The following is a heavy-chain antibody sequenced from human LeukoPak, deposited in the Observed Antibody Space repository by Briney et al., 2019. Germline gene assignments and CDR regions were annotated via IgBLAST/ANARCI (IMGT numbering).Heavy chain of an antibody. CDR2: INHSGST. D-gene: IGHD6-13*01. J-gene: IGHJ3*01. Sequence: NPSETLSLTCAVYGGSFSGYYWSWIRQPPGKGLEWIGEINHSGSTNYNPSLKSRVTISVDTSKNQFSLKLRSVTAADTAVYYCARISSSNWYNERGAFDVWGQGTMVTVSS. CDR1: GGSFSGYY. V-gene: IGHV4-34*01. CDR3: ARISSSNWYNERGAFDV.